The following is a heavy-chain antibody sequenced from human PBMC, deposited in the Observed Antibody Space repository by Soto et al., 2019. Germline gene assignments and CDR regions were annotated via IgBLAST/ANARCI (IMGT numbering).Heavy chain of an antibody. CDR3: ARVSYYDFWSGYPGGMDV. CDR2: ISAYNGNT. D-gene: IGHD3-3*01. Sequence: GASVKIACKASCYTFTSYRIGWVRQAPGEGLEWMGWISAYNGNTNYAQKLQGRVTMTTDTSTSTAYMELRSLRSDDTAVYYCARVSYYDFWSGYPGGMDVWGQGTTVTVSS. V-gene: IGHV1-18*01. CDR1: CYTFTSYR. J-gene: IGHJ6*02.